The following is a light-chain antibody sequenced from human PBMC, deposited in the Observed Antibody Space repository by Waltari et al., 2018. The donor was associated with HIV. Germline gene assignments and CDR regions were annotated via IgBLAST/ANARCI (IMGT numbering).Light chain of an antibody. CDR2: RDS. V-gene: IGLV1-47*01. CDR1: NSNVGSNY. CDR3: ATWDDSLNGVL. Sequence: QSVLTQPPSASEIPGQRVTISCTGRNSNVGSNYVYWYQQVPGTAPKLLVYRDSQRQSGVPDRFTGSKSGTSASLAISGLRSEDEADYYCATWDDSLNGVLFGGGTKLTVL. J-gene: IGLJ2*01.